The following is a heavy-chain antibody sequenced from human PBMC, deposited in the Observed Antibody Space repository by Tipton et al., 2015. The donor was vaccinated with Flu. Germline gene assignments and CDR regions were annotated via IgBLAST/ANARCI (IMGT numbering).Heavy chain of an antibody. V-gene: IGHV3-7*01. D-gene: IGHD3-10*01. CDR3: VRKGFGDY. CDR1: GFTFSDYW. CDR2: IKQDGSER. Sequence: SLRLSCAASGFTFSDYWMAWVRQAPGKGLEWVANIKQDGSERYYVDSEKGRFTISRDNAKNSLFLQMNSLRAEDTAVYYCVRKGFGDYWGQGILVTVSS. J-gene: IGHJ4*02.